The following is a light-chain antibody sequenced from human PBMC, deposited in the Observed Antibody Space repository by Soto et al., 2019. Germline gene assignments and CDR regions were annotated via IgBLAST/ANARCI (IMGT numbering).Light chain of an antibody. CDR2: EVN. V-gene: IGLV2-8*01. CDR3: SSYGGSNPIV. Sequence: QSALTQPPSASGSPGQSVTLSCTGTSSDVGGYNYVSWYQQHPGKAPKLLIYEVNKRPSGVPDRFSGSKSGDTASLTVSGLKAEYEGDYYCSSYGGSNPIVFGGETKLTVL. J-gene: IGLJ2*01. CDR1: SSDVGGYNY.